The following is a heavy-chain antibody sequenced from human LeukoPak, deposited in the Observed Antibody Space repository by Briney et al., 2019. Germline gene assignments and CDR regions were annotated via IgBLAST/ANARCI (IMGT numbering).Heavy chain of an antibody. CDR3: ARDRVTGYCSGGSCYRFDP. Sequence: PSETLSLTCAVYGRSFSGYYWSWLRQPPGKGLEWIGEINHSGSTNYNPSLKSRVTISVDTSKNQFSLKLSSVTAADTAVYYCARDRVTGYCSGGSCYRFDPWGQGTLVTVSS. D-gene: IGHD2-15*01. V-gene: IGHV4-34*01. CDR2: INHSGST. J-gene: IGHJ5*02. CDR1: GRSFSGYY.